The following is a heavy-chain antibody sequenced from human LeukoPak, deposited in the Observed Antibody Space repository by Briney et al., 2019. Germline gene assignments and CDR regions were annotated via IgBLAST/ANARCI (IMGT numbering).Heavy chain of an antibody. CDR3: AAEARGDCYCFDY. D-gene: IGHD2-21*02. V-gene: IGHV1-2*06. Sequence: GASVKVSCKASGYTFTCYYMHWVRQAPGQGLEWMGRINPNSGGTNYAQKFQGRVTMTRDTSISTAYMELSRLRSEDTAVYYCAAEARGDCYCFDYWGQGTLVTVSS. J-gene: IGHJ4*02. CDR1: GYTFTCYY. CDR2: INPNSGGT.